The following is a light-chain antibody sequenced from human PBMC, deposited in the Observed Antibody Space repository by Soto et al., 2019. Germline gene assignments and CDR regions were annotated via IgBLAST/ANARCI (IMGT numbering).Light chain of an antibody. J-gene: IGLJ1*01. CDR2: EVS. V-gene: IGLV2-8*01. CDR1: SSDVGGYNY. CDR3: SSYAGSNNFV. Sequence: QSVLTQPPSASGSPGQSVTISCTGTSSDVGGYNYVSWYQQHPGKAPKLMIYEVSKRPSGVPARFSGSKSGNTASLTVSGLQAEDEADYYCSSYAGSNNFVFGTGTKVTV.